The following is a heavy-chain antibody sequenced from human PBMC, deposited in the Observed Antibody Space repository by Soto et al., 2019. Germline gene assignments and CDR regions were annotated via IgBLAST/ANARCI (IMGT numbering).Heavy chain of an antibody. CDR3: ARVHGSGTTRYYFDY. D-gene: IGHD3-10*01. CDR2: IYYSGST. V-gene: IGHV4-31*03. CDR1: GGSISSGGYY. Sequence: PSETLSLTCTVSGGSISSGGYYWSWIRQHPGKGLEWIGYIYYSGSTYYNPSLKSRVTISVDTSKNQLSLKLSSVTAADTAVYYCARVHGSGTTRYYFDYWGQGTLVTVSS. J-gene: IGHJ4*02.